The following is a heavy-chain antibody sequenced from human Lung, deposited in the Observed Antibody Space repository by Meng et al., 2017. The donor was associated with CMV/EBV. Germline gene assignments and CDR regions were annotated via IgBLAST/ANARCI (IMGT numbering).Heavy chain of an antibody. D-gene: IGHD2-15*01. V-gene: IGHV1-2*02. CDR2: INPGTKNR. CDR1: GFSFSDSF. J-gene: IGHJ3*01. CDR3: ARFVGFCSGASCILDAYDV. Sequence: ASXXVSXKASGFSFSDSFVHWTRHAPGQGLEWMGWINPGTKNRDTAEKFHDRVTLTGAKTTGIAHMELRSLTSDDTAVYYCARFVGFCSGASCILDAYDVWGQGKMVTDSS.